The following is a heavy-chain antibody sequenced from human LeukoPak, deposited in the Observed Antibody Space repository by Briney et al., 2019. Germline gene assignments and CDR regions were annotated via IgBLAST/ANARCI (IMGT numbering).Heavy chain of an antibody. D-gene: IGHD3-3*01. CDR1: GFTFSDYA. CDR3: AKAELGVDTFFDY. CDR2: LSGSGAGT. Sequence: GVSLRLSCAASGFTFSDYALGWVRQAPGRGLEWVATLSGSGAGTYYSDSVQGRFTISRDNSKRTLFLQMNSLRAEDTAFYYCAKAELGVDTFFDYWGQGTLVTVSS. J-gene: IGHJ4*02. V-gene: IGHV3-23*01.